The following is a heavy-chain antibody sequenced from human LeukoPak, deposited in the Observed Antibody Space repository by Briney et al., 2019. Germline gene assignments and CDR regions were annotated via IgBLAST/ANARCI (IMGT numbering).Heavy chain of an antibody. J-gene: IGHJ4*02. CDR1: GYTFTSYY. CDR3: ARGLFGGYSGYDSERTLDY. V-gene: IGHV1-46*01. Sequence: ASVKVSCKASGYTFTSYYMHWVRQAPGQGLEWMGIINPSGGSTSYAQKFQGRVTMTRDMSTSTVYMELSSLRSEDTAVYYCARGLFGGYSGYDSERTLDYWGQGTLVTVSP. D-gene: IGHD5-12*01. CDR2: INPSGGST.